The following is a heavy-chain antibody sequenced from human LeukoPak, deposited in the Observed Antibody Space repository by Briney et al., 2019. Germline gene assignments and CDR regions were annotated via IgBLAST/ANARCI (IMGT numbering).Heavy chain of an antibody. CDR2: INPNSGGT. Sequence: ASVKVSCKASGYTFTGYYTHWVRQAPGQGLEWMGRINPNSGGTNYAQKFQGRVTMTRDTSISTAYMELSRLRSDDTAVYYCARAGFFNPPQAFDIWGQGTMVTVSS. J-gene: IGHJ3*02. CDR1: GYTFTGYY. V-gene: IGHV1-2*06. D-gene: IGHD3-3*01. CDR3: ARAGFFNPPQAFDI.